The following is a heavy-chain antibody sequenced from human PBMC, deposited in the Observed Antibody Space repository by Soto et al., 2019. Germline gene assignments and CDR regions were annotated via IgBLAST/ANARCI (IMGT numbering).Heavy chain of an antibody. CDR3: LYSSGWYYFDH. CDR2: IYYSGSA. V-gene: IGHV4-39*01. Sequence: SETLSLTCTVSGGSISSSSFYWGWIRQPPGKGLDWIGTIYYSGSAYYNPSLKSRATISVDTSKNQFSLKLRSVTAADTAVYYCLYSSGWYYFDHWGQGTLVTVSS. D-gene: IGHD6-19*01. J-gene: IGHJ4*02. CDR1: GGSISSSSFY.